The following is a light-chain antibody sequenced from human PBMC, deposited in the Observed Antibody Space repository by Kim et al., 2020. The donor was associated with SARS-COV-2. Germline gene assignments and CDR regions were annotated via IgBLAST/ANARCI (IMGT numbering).Light chain of an antibody. CDR1: SSNIGTNA. CDR2: DND. Sequence: SVLTQPPSASGTPGQRVEISCSGSSSNIGTNAVNWYQLFPGTAPKLLIYDNDRRPSGVPDRISGSRSGTSASLALSGLLSEDEADYYCGTWDDSLDAWVFGGGTKLTVL. V-gene: IGLV1-44*01. CDR3: GTWDDSLDAWV. J-gene: IGLJ3*02.